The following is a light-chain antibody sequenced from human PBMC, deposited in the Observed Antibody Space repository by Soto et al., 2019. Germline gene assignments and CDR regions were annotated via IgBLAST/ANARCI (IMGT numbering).Light chain of an antibody. CDR1: QTVSNSY. Sequence: ETVLTQSPGSLSLSLGDRATLSCRASQTVSNSYLAWYQQKPGQAPRLLIYGTSSRATGIPDRYSGSGSGTDFTLTINRLEPEDFVIYYCHQYGSSPWTVGQGTKVDIK. J-gene: IGKJ1*01. V-gene: IGKV3-20*01. CDR2: GTS. CDR3: HQYGSSPWT.